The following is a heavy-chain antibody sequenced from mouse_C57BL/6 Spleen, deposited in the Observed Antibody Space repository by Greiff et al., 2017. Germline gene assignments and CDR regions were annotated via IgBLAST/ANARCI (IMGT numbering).Heavy chain of an antibody. CDR1: GFAFSSSW. V-gene: IGHV1-82*01. D-gene: IGHD1-1*02. J-gene: IGHJ4*01. CDR3: AREGSHYAMDY. Sequence: VQLVESGPELVKPGASVTISCTASGFAFSSSWMNWVKQRPGKGLEWIGRIYPGDGDTNYAGKFTGKATLTADKSSSTAYMQHSSLTSEDSAVYCCAREGSHYAMDYWGQGTSVTVSS. CDR2: IYPGDGDT.